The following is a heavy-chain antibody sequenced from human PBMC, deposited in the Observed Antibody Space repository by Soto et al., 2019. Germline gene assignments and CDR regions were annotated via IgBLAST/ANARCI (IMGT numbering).Heavy chain of an antibody. CDR3: ARGRRNVKTTRVFFDP. CDR1: GGAIDSSNW. CDR2: IHHTGTT. V-gene: IGHV4-4*02. D-gene: IGHD1-1*01. J-gene: IGHJ5*02. Sequence: SETLSLTCTVSGGAIDSSNWWTWVRQFPGKGLQWVGEIHHTGTTNYNPSLQSRVHISIDKAKKQFSVELLSLTAADTAIYYCARGRRNVKTTRVFFDPWGPGRMVTVSS.